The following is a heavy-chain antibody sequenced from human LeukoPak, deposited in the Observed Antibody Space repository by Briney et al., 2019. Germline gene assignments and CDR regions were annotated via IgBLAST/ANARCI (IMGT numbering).Heavy chain of an antibody. D-gene: IGHD3-10*01. Sequence: GGSLRLSCAASGFTFSSYGMSWVRQAPGKGLEWVANIKQDGSEKYYVDSVKGRFTISRDNAKNSLYLQMNSLRAEDTAVYYCARDDGGLYYYYYYMDVWGKGTTVTVSS. V-gene: IGHV3-7*01. CDR3: ARDDGGLYYYYYYMDV. CDR1: GFTFSSYG. J-gene: IGHJ6*03. CDR2: IKQDGSEK.